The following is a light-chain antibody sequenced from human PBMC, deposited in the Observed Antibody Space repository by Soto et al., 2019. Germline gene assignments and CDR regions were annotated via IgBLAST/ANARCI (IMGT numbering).Light chain of an antibody. CDR2: DAS. V-gene: IGKV3-15*01. CDR1: QSVSRY. CDR3: QQDNHWPRT. Sequence: LTQSPGTLSLSPGDRATLSCRASQSVSRYLAWYQQKPGQAPRLLIYDASTRATGIPSRFSGSGSGTESTLTISSLQSEDFAVYYCQQDNHWPRTVGRGTKVDIK. J-gene: IGKJ1*01.